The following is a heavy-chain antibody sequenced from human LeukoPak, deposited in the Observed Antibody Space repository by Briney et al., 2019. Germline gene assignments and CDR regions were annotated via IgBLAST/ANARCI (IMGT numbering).Heavy chain of an antibody. CDR2: ISSSGSTI. CDR3: ARDLDPSSSPFPYYFDY. J-gene: IGHJ4*02. V-gene: IGHV3-48*04. D-gene: IGHD6-6*01. Sequence: GGSLRLSCVDSGDIFSNYSMNWVRQTPGTGMEWVSYISSSGSTIYYADSVKGRFTISRDNAKNSLYLQMNSLRAVDTAVYYCARDLDPSSSPFPYYFDYWGQGTLVTVSS. CDR1: GDIFSNYS.